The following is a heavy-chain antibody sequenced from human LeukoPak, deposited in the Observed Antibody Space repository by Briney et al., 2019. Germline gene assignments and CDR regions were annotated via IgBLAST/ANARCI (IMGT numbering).Heavy chain of an antibody. Sequence: GGSLRLSCAASGFTFSSYGMHWVRQSPGKGLEYVSAISSNGENTYYANSVKGRFTISRDNSKNTLYLQMGSLTTEDMAVYYCARGPQTGSYYVGSDYWGQGTLVTVSS. J-gene: IGHJ4*02. CDR1: GFTFSSYG. D-gene: IGHD1-26*01. CDR2: ISSNGENT. V-gene: IGHV3-64*01. CDR3: ARGPQTGSYYVGSDY.